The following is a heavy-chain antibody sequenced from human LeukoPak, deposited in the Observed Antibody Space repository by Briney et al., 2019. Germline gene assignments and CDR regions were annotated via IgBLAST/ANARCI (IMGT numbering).Heavy chain of an antibody. CDR1: GFTFSSYA. CDR3: ARGDCRGGLFPPPPVRQ. D-gene: IGHD2-15*01. V-gene: IGHV3-30-3*01. Sequence: PGRSLRLSCAASGFTFSSYAMHWVRQAPGKGLEWVAVISYDGSNKYYADSVKGRFTISRDNSKNTLYLQMNSLRAEDTAVYYCARGDCRGGLFPPPPVRQGGQGNRLTVP. J-gene: IGHJ4*02. CDR2: ISYDGSNK.